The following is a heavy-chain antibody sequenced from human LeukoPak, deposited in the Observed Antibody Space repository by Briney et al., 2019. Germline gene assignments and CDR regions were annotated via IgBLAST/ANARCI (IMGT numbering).Heavy chain of an antibody. CDR1: GGSFSGYY. D-gene: IGHD3-10*01. CDR2: INHSGST. J-gene: IGHJ4*02. V-gene: IGHV4-34*01. CDR3: ASTRPRGN. Sequence: SETLSLTCAVYGGSFSGYYWSWIRQPPGKGLEWIGEINHSGSTNYNPSHKSRVTISVDTSKNQFSLKLSSVTAADTAVYYCASTRPRGNWSQGTLVTVSS.